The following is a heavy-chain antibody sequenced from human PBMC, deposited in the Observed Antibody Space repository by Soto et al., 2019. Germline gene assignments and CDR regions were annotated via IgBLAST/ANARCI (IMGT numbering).Heavy chain of an antibody. D-gene: IGHD6-19*01. Sequence: QVQLQESGPGLVKPSGTLSLTCDVSGDSISSSRWWTWVRQPPGKGLEWIGDSFHTGNTNYNPSLKSRVTISVDKSKNQFSLKLNSVTAADPAVYYCAYSTGWYRLDRWGQGTLVTVSS. CDR1: GDSISSSRW. J-gene: IGHJ3*01. CDR2: SFHTGNT. CDR3: AYSTGWYRLDR. V-gene: IGHV4-4*02.